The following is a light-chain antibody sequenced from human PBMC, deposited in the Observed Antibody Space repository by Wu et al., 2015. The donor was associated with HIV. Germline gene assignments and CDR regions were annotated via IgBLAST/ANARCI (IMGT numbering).Light chain of an antibody. CDR1: QSVSSY. V-gene: IGKV3-11*01. J-gene: IGKJ5*01. Sequence: EIVLTQFPVTLSLSPGERATLSCRASQSVSSYLAWYQQKPGQAPRLLIYDASNRATGIPARLSGSGSGTDFTLTISSLEPEDFAVYYCQQRSNWPPITFGQGTRLEIK. CDR3: QQRSNWPPIT. CDR2: DAS.